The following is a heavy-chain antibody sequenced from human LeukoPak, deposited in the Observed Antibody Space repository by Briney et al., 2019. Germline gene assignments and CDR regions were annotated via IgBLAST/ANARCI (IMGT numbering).Heavy chain of an antibody. CDR1: GFTFSSYA. D-gene: IGHD1-26*01. J-gene: IGHJ5*02. V-gene: IGHV3-23*01. Sequence: GGSLRLSCAASGFTFSSYAMSWVRQAPGKGLEWVSAISGSGGSTYYADSVKGRFTISRDNSKNTLYLQMNSLTAEDTAVYYCARQEGGSYWGNWFDPWGQGTLVTVSS. CDR3: ARQEGGSYWGNWFDP. CDR2: ISGSGGST.